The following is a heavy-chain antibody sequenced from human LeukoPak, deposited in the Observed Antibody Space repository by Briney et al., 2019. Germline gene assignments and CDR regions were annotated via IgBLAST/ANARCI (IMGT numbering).Heavy chain of an antibody. CDR3: ARGSGQLVSGWFDP. D-gene: IGHD6-13*01. Sequence: GASVKVSCKASGYTFTDYYMHWVQQAPGKGLEWMGRVDPEDGETIYAEKFQGRVTITADTSTDTAYMELSSLRSEDTAVYYCARGSGQLVSGWFDPWGQGTLVTVSS. CDR2: VDPEDGET. J-gene: IGHJ5*02. CDR1: GYTFTDYY. V-gene: IGHV1-69-2*01.